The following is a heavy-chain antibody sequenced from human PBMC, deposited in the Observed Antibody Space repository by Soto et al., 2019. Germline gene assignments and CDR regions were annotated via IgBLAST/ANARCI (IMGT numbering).Heavy chain of an antibody. V-gene: IGHV3-23*01. CDR1: GFTFSSYA. D-gene: IGHD6-19*01. CDR3: ASQYSFGSIAVAGTTTYVEYGIDY. CDR2: ISGSGGST. Sequence: PGGSLRLSCAASGFTFSSYAMSWVRQAPGKGLEWVSAISGSGGSTYYADSVKGRFTISRDNSKNTLYLQMNSLRAEDTAVYYCASQYSFGSIAVAGTTTYVEYGIDYWGQGTLVTVSS. J-gene: IGHJ4*02.